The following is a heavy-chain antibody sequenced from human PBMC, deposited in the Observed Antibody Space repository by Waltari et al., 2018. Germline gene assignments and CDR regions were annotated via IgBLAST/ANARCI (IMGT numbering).Heavy chain of an antibody. V-gene: IGHV1-2*06. Sequence: QLVQSGAEVKKPGASVKVSCKASGYTFTDYYMHWVRQAPGQGLEWMGRINPNSGGTNYTQKFQGRVTMTRDTSISTAYMELSRLRSDDTAVYYCARGGPAIFGVLITKRFDYWGQGTLVTVSS. CDR2: INPNSGGT. J-gene: IGHJ4*02. CDR3: ARGGPAIFGVLITKRFDY. CDR1: GYTFTDYY. D-gene: IGHD3-3*01.